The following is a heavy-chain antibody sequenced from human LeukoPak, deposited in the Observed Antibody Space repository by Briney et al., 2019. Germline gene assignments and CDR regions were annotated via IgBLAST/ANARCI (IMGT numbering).Heavy chain of an antibody. Sequence: GASVKVSCKASGGTFSSYAISWVRQAPGQGLEWMGEIIPIFGTANYAQKFQGRVTITADESTSTAYMELSSLRSEDTAVYYCARGTRTVDLDAFDIWGQGTMATVSS. CDR2: IIPIFGTA. CDR3: ARGTRTVDLDAFDI. D-gene: IGHD3-3*01. V-gene: IGHV1-69*13. J-gene: IGHJ3*02. CDR1: GGTFSSYA.